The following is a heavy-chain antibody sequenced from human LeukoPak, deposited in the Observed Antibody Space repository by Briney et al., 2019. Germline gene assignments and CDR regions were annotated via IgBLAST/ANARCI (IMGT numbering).Heavy chain of an antibody. CDR3: TKRVKYGGTWDHFAD. V-gene: IGHV3-23*01. CDR2: VIADGGNT. J-gene: IGHJ4*02. CDR1: GFTFDNYR. Sequence: GGSLRLSCAASGFTFDNYRMSWVRQAPGKGLEWVSPVIADGGNTYYADSVKGRFTISRDNSKSTLILQMNSLRVEDTALYYCTKRVKYGGTWDHFADWGQGTLVTVSS. D-gene: IGHD1-26*01.